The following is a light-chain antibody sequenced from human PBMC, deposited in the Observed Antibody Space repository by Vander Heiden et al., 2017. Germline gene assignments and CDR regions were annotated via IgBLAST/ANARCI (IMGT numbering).Light chain of an antibody. CDR1: QSVSSY. V-gene: IGKV3-11*01. CDR2: DAS. Sequence: EIVLTQSPATLSLSPGERATLSCRASQSVSSYLAWYQQKPGQAPRLLMHDASSRATGIQARFSGSGSGTDFTLTISSLEPEDFAVYYCQQRSDWPLTFGPGTKVDIK. CDR3: QQRSDWPLT. J-gene: IGKJ3*01.